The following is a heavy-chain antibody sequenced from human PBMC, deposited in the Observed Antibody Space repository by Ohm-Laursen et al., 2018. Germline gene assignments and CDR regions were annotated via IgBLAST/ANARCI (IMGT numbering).Heavy chain of an antibody. V-gene: IGHV4-59*08. Sequence: TLSLTCTVSGGSISSYYWSWIRQPPGKGLEWIGYIYYSGSTNYNPSLKSRVTLSVDTSKSQFSLRVTSATAADTAVYYCARLGFYSSPKYSMDVWGQGTTVTVSS. J-gene: IGHJ6*02. CDR2: IYYSGST. D-gene: IGHD4-11*01. CDR3: ARLGFYSSPKYSMDV. CDR1: GGSISSYY.